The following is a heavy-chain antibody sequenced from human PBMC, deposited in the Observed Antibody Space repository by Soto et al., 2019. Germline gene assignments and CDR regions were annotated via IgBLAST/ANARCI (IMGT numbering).Heavy chain of an antibody. CDR1: GGSISGSY. CDR3: ARSVAVPGAHIDY. J-gene: IGHJ4*02. CDR2: VYYTGST. D-gene: IGHD6-19*01. V-gene: IGHV4-59*01. Sequence: SETLSLTCSVSGGSISGSYWSWIRQSPGKGLEWLGHVYYTGSTNYSPSLRSRVSISVDTSKNEFSLRLSSVTAADTAVYFCARSVAVPGAHIDYWGQGTQVTVSS.